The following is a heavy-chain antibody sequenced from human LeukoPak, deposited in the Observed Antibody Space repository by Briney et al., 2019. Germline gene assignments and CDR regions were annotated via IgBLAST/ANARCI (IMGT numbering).Heavy chain of an antibody. V-gene: IGHV4-39*07. Sequence: SETLSLTCTVSGGSISSRSYYWDWIRQPPGKGLGWIGSISYSGSSYYNPSLKSRVTISVDTSKNQFSLKLSSVTAADTAVYYCARGSYRYSVDYWGQGTLVTVSS. CDR2: ISYSGSS. J-gene: IGHJ4*02. D-gene: IGHD3-16*02. CDR1: GGSISSRSYY. CDR3: ARGSYRYSVDY.